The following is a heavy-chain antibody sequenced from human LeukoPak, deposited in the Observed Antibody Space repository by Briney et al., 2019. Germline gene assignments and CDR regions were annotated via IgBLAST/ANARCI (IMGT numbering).Heavy chain of an antibody. Sequence: PSETLSLTCNVSGGSISGFYCNWIRQAPGKGLEWIGHISNSGDTNCNPSLKGRVTLSVDTSKSQFSLTLNFVTAADTAVYYCARADYYGLDVWGHGTTVTVSS. CDR1: GGSISGFY. J-gene: IGHJ6*02. CDR3: ARADYYGLDV. CDR2: ISNSGDT. V-gene: IGHV4-4*08.